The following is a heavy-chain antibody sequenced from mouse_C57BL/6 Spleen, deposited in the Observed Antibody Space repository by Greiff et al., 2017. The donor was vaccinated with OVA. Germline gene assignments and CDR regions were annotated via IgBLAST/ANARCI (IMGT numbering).Heavy chain of an antibody. J-gene: IGHJ4*01. V-gene: IGHV1-55*01. Sequence: QVQLQQPGAELVKPGASVKMSCKASGYTFTSYWITWVKQRPGQGLEWIGDIYPGSGSTNYNEKFKSKATLTVDTSSSTAYMQLSSLTSEDSAVYDDAREYSGYEYWYAMDHWGQGTSVTVSS. CDR1: GYTFTSYW. CDR2: IYPGSGST. CDR3: AREYSGYEYWYAMDH. D-gene: IGHD3-2*02.